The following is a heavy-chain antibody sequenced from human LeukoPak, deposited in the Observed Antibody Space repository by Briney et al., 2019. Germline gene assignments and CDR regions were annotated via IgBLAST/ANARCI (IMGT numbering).Heavy chain of an antibody. CDR3: AKVPLSVWFGESPFDY. CDR2: ISGSGDNT. Sequence: GGSLRLSCAPSGFXFSSYAISWVRQAPGKGLEWVSGISGSGDNTYYADSVKGRFTISRDNSKNTLYLQVDSLRAEDTAVYYCAKVPLSVWFGESPFDYWGQGTLVTVSS. J-gene: IGHJ4*02. D-gene: IGHD3-10*01. CDR1: GFXFSSYA. V-gene: IGHV3-23*01.